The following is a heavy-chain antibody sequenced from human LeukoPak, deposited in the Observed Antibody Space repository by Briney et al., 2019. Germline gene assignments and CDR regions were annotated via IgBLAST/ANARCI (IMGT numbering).Heavy chain of an antibody. CDR2: ISGSGGST. Sequence: GGSLRLSCAASGFTFSSYAMSWVRQAPGKGLEWVSAISGSGGSTYYADSVKGRFTISRDNSKNTLYLQMDSLRAEDTAVYYCAKDGETLYCSSTSCYLPGWFDPWGQGTLVTVSS. V-gene: IGHV3-23*01. J-gene: IGHJ5*02. D-gene: IGHD2-2*01. CDR1: GFTFSSYA. CDR3: AKDGETLYCSSTSCYLPGWFDP.